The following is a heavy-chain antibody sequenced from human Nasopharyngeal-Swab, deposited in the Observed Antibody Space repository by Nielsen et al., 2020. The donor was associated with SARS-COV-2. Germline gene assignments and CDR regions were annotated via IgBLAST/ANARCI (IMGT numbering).Heavy chain of an antibody. CDR1: GYTFTSYA. J-gene: IGHJ5*02. V-gene: IGHV7-4-1*02. CDR3: ARDLRLRFLEWTNWFDP. CDR2: INTNTGNP. D-gene: IGHD3-3*01. Sequence: ASVKVSCKASGYTFTSYAMNWVRQAPGQGPEWMGWINTNTGNPTYAQGFTGRFVFSLDTSVSTAYLQISSLKAEDTAVYYCARDLRLRFLEWTNWFDPWGQGTLVTVSS.